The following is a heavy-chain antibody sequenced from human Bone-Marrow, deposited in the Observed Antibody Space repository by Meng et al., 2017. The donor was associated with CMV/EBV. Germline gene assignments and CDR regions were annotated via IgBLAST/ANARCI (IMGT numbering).Heavy chain of an antibody. CDR3: ARDGLGYSYRPPFDY. V-gene: IGHV1-2*02. CDR2: INPNSGGT. Sequence: ASVKVSCKAFAYTFTGYYMHWVRQAPGQGLEWMGWINPNSGGTNYAQKFQGRVTMTRDTSISTAYMELSRLRSDDTAVYYCARDGLGYSYRPPFDYWGQGTLVTVSS. D-gene: IGHD5-18*01. CDR1: AYTFTGYY. J-gene: IGHJ4*02.